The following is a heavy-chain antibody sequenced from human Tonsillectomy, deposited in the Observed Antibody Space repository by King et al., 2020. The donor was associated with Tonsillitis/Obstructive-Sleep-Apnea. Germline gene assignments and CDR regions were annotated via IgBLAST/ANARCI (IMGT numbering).Heavy chain of an antibody. Sequence: QLVQSGAEVKKPGASVMLSCKVSGYTLTDLSMHWVRQAPGKGLEWMGGFDPEDGETIYAQKFQGRVTKTEDTSTDTAYMELSSLRSEDTAVYYCATVMTGYHTRFDYWGQGTLVTVSS. CDR3: ATVMTGYHTRFDY. CDR1: GYTLTDLS. J-gene: IGHJ4*02. V-gene: IGHV1-24*01. D-gene: IGHD3-9*01. CDR2: FDPEDGET.